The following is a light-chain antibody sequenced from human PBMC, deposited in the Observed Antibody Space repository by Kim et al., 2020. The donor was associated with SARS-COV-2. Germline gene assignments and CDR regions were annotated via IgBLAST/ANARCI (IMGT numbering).Light chain of an antibody. J-gene: IGKJ1*01. Sequence: ASVGDRVTITCGASQNIANSIAWYQQKPGTVPQVLIYGASTLQSGVPSRFSGSGSGTEFTLTIGSLQTEDVATYYCQKYNSAPWTFGPGTKVDIK. CDR2: GAS. CDR1: QNIANS. V-gene: IGKV1-27*01. CDR3: QKYNSAPWT.